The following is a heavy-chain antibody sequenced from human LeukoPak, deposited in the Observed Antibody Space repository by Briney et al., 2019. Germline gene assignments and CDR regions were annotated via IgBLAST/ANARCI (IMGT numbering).Heavy chain of an antibody. CDR2: IYHSGST. V-gene: IGHV4-38-2*01. CDR3: ARRHTWEYFDY. Sequence: PSETLSLTCAVSGYSLSSGYYWGWIRQPPGKGLEWIGSIYHSGSTYYNPSLKSRVTISVDTSKNQFSLKLSSVTAADTAVYYCARRHTWEYFDYWGQGTLVTVSS. D-gene: IGHD1-26*01. CDR1: GYSLSSGYY. J-gene: IGHJ4*02.